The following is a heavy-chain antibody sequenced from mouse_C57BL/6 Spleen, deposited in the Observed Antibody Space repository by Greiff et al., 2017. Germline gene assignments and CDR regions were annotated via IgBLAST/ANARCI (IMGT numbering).Heavy chain of an antibody. J-gene: IGHJ3*01. CDR1: GYAFSSYW. Sequence: VQLVESGAELVKPGASVKISCKASGYAFSSYWMNWVKQRPGKGLEWIGQIYPGDGDTNYNGKFKGKATLTADKSSSTAYMQLSSLTYEDSAVYFCARHDGYYLAYWGQGTLVTVSA. CDR3: ARHDGYYLAY. CDR2: IYPGDGDT. D-gene: IGHD2-3*01. V-gene: IGHV1-80*01.